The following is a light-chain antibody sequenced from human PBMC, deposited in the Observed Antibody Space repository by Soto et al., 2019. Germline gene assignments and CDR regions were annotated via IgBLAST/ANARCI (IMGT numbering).Light chain of an antibody. CDR2: AAS. CDR1: QDITSY. Sequence: IQLTQSPSSLPASVGDRVSITCRASQDITSYLAWYQQKPGNAPKLLIYAASALQSGVPSRFSGSGSGTDFTLTISRVRPEDFAIYYCQQLSTPPFTFGPGTTVDIK. V-gene: IGKV1-9*01. CDR3: QQLSTPPFT. J-gene: IGKJ3*01.